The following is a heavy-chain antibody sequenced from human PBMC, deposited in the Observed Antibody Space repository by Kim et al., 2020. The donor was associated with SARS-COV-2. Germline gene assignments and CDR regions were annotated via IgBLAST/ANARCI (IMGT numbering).Heavy chain of an antibody. V-gene: IGHV3-7*01. CDR1: GFTFSTHW. J-gene: IGHJ4*02. CDR3: AKGAGTDN. CDR2: INRDGSEK. Sequence: GGSLRLSCAASGFTFSTHWMTWVRQAPGKGLEWVANINRDGSEKNFADSVKGRFTISRDNSKNSLYLQMNILRAEDTAVYYCAKGAGTDNWGQGTLVTVSS. D-gene: IGHD1-7*01.